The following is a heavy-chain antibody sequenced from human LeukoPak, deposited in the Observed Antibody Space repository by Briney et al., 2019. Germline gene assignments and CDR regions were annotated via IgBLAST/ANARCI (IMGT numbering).Heavy chain of an antibody. J-gene: IGHJ4*02. Sequence: PSQTLSLTCTVSGGSISSGGYYWSWIRQHPGKGLEWNGYIYYSGSTYYNPSLKSRVTISVDTSKNQFSLKLSSVTAADTAVYYCARGGGCGGDCYSSVDYWGQGTLVTVSS. V-gene: IGHV4-31*03. CDR1: GGSISSGGYY. CDR2: IYYSGST. D-gene: IGHD2-21*02. CDR3: ARGGGCGGDCYSSVDY.